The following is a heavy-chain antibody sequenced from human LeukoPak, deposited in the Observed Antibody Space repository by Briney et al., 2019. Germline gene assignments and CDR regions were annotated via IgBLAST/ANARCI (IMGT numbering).Heavy chain of an antibody. CDR2: INPNSGGT. CDR3: ARVGYDILTGRPNYYYYYGMDV. CDR1: GYTFTGYY. V-gene: IGHV1-2*02. Sequence: ASVKVSCKASGYTFTGYYMHWVRQAPGQGLEWMGWINPNSGGTNYAQKCQGRVTMTRDTSISTAYMELSRLRSDDTAVYYCARVGYDILTGRPNYYYYYGMDVWGQGTTVTVSS. D-gene: IGHD3-9*01. J-gene: IGHJ6*02.